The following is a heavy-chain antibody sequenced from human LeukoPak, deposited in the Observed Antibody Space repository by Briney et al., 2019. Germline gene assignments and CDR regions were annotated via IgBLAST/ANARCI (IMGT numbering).Heavy chain of an antibody. V-gene: IGHV1-69*13. J-gene: IGHJ4*02. CDR1: GYNFFTYG. Sequence: GASVKVSCKASGYNFFTYGITWVRQAPGQGLEWMGGIIPIFGTANYAQKFQGRVTITADESTSTAYMELSSLRSEDTAVYYCARDSDDSSGYYELWGQGTLVTVSS. CDR3: ARDSDDSSGYYEL. CDR2: IIPIFGTA. D-gene: IGHD3-22*01.